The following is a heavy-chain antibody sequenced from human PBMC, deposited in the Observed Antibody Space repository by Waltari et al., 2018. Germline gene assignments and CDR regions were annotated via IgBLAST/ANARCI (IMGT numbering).Heavy chain of an antibody. J-gene: IGHJ4*02. V-gene: IGHV1-69*01. CDR2: IIPIFGTA. Sequence: QVQLVQSGAEVKKPGASVKVSCKASGYTFTGYYMHWVRQAPGQGLEWMGGIIPIFGTANYAQKFQGRVTITADESTSTAYMELSSLRSEDTAVYYCAVSPAGGQPDFDYWGQGTLVTVSS. CDR3: AVSPAGGQPDFDY. D-gene: IGHD1-1*01. CDR1: GYTFTGYY.